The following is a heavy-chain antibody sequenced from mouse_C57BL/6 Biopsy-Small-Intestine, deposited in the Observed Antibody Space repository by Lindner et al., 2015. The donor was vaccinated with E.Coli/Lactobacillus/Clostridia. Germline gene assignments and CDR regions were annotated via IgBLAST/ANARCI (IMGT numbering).Heavy chain of an antibody. D-gene: IGHD1-1*01. J-gene: IGHJ1*03. CDR1: GYTFTDYN. Sequence: VQLQESGPELVKPGASVKMSCKASGYTFTDYNMHWVKQSHGKRLEWIGYINPNNGGTSYNQKFKGKATLTVNKSSSTAYMELRSLTSEDTAVYYCARPTVNWYFDVWGTGTTVTVSS. CDR2: INPNNGGT. V-gene: IGHV1-22*01. CDR3: ARPTVNWYFDV.